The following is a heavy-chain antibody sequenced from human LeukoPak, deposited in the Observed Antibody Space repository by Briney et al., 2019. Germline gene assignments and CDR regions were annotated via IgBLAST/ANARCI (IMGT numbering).Heavy chain of an antibody. D-gene: IGHD6-6*01. CDR1: GGSFSSSPYY. Sequence: SETLSLTCTVSGGSFSSSPYYWGWLRQPPGKGLEWIGSVYYSGSTYYSPSLKSRVTISLDTSKNQFPLKLTSVTAADTAVYYCAKTGSSIAARPPDYWGQGTLVTVSS. J-gene: IGHJ4*02. V-gene: IGHV4-39*06. CDR2: VYYSGST. CDR3: AKTGSSIAARPPDY.